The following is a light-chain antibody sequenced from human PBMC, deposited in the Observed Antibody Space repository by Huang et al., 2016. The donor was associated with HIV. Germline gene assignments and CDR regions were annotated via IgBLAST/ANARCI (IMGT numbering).Light chain of an antibody. Sequence: DIQMTQSPSSLSASVGDRGTITCRASQSISSYLNWYQQKPGKAPKLLIYAASSLQSGVPSWFSGSGSGTDFTLTISSLQPEDFATYYCQQSYSFPWTFGQGTKVEIK. CDR1: QSISSY. V-gene: IGKV1-39*01. CDR3: QQSYSFPWT. CDR2: AAS. J-gene: IGKJ1*01.